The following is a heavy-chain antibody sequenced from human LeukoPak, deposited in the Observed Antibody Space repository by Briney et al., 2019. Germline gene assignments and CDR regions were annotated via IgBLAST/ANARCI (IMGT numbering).Heavy chain of an antibody. D-gene: IGHD3-9*01. CDR2: ISSSGSTI. CDR1: GFTFSDYY. CDR3: ARGDDILTGYYSGPTYYFDY. Sequence: SGGSLRLSCAASGFTFSDYYMSWIRQAPGKGLEWVSYISSSGSTIYYADSVKGRFTISRDNAKNSLYLQMNSLRAEDTAVYYCARGDDILTGYYSGPTYYFDYWGQGTLVTVSS. J-gene: IGHJ4*02. V-gene: IGHV3-11*01.